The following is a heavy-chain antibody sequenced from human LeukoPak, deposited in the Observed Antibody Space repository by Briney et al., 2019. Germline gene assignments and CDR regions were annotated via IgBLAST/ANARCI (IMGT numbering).Heavy chain of an antibody. V-gene: IGHV3-21*01. CDR2: ISSSSSYI. Sequence: GGSLRLSCAASGFTFISYSMNWVRQAPGKGLEWVSSISSSSSYIYYADSVKGRFTISRDNAKNSLYLQMNSLRAEDTAVYYCASSVVVVPAANLVFDYWGQGTLVTVSS. D-gene: IGHD2-2*01. CDR3: ASSVVVVPAANLVFDY. J-gene: IGHJ4*02. CDR1: GFTFISYS.